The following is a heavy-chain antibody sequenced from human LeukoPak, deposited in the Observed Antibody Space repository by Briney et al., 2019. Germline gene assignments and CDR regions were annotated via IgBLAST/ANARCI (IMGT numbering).Heavy chain of an antibody. Sequence: GGSLRLSCAASGFTFSSYAMHWVRQAPGKGLEWVAVISYDGSNKYYADSVKGRFTISRDNSKNTLYLQMNSLRAEDTAVYYCARDTARYFDWSPFDYWGQGTLVTVSS. CDR1: GFTFSSYA. V-gene: IGHV3-30-3*01. J-gene: IGHJ4*02. D-gene: IGHD3-9*01. CDR3: ARDTARYFDWSPFDY. CDR2: ISYDGSNK.